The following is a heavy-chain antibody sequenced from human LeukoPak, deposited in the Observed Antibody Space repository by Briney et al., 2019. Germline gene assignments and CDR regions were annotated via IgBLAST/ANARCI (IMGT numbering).Heavy chain of an antibody. J-gene: IGHJ5*02. CDR1: GGSLSSSNYY. D-gene: IGHD2-2*01. CDR2: IYYSGST. V-gene: IGHV4-39*01. Sequence: SETLSLTCTVSGGSLSSSNYYWGWLRQPPGKGLEWIGSIYYSGSTYYNPSLKSRGTISVDTSKNQFSLKLSSVTAADTAVYYCARHSSSAGCYFLPWGQGTLVTVSS. CDR3: ARHSSSAGCYFLP.